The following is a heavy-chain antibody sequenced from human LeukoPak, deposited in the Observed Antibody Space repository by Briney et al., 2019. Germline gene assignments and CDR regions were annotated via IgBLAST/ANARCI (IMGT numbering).Heavy chain of an antibody. CDR2: IRSKADSYTT. CDR3: RAAADLNDY. Sequence: GGSLKLSCAASGFTLSGSAMHWVRQASGKGLEWLGRIRSKADSYTTAYAASVKGRFIVSRDDSKNTAYLQMNSLKTEDTAVYYCRAAADLNDYWGQGTLVTVSS. CDR1: GFTLSGSA. J-gene: IGHJ4*02. V-gene: IGHV3-73*01. D-gene: IGHD6-13*01.